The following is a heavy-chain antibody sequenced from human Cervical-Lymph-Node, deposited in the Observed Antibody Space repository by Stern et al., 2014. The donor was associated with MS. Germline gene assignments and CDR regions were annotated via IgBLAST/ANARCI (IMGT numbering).Heavy chain of an antibody. D-gene: IGHD2-15*01. Sequence: QVTLKESGPTLVKPTQTVTLTCTLSGFSLTTAGVGVGWIRQPPGKALEWLALIFWDDGRLYSPSWKNRLTITKDTSKNQVVLTMTNVDPVDTATYYCAHSRVKYCRGGTCYSSLFDYWGQGTLVSVSS. CDR3: AHSRVKYCRGGTCYSSLFDY. J-gene: IGHJ4*02. V-gene: IGHV2-5*02. CDR2: IFWDDGR. CDR1: GFSLTTAGVG.